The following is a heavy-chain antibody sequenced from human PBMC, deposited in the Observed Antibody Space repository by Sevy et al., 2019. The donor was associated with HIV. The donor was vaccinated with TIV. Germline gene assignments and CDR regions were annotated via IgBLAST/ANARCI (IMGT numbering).Heavy chain of an antibody. J-gene: IGHJ5*02. CDR3: ARDPTYYDFWAGYYTGWFDP. CDR2: ISGTGNTK. CDR1: GFRLGTSW. Sequence: GGSLRLSCAASGFRLGTSWMSWIRQAPGKGLEWVSYISGTGNTKYYTDSVKGRFTISRDNAKNSLYLEMNSLRVDDTAVYYCARDPTYYDFWAGYYTGWFDPWGQGTLVTVSS. V-gene: IGHV3-11*01. D-gene: IGHD3-3*01.